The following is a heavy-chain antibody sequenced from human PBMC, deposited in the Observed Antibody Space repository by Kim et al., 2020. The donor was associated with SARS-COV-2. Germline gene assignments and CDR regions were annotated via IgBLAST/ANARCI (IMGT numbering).Heavy chain of an antibody. J-gene: IGHJ4*02. CDR3: ARTVWEELRIPLDY. V-gene: IGHV4-39*01. Sequence: PSLKSRVTISVDTSKNQFSLKLSSVTAADTAVYYCARTVWEELRIPLDYWGQGTLVTVSS. D-gene: IGHD1-7*01.